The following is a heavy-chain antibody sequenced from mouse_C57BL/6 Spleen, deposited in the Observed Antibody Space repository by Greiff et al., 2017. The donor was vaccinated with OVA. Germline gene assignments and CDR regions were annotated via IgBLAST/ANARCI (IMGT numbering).Heavy chain of an antibody. CDR1: GYAFSSYW. CDR2: IYPGDGDT. D-gene: IGHD2-4*01. V-gene: IGHV1-80*01. J-gene: IGHJ2*01. CDR3: ARLYYDLYYFDY. Sequence: VQLQQSGAELVKPGASVKISCKASGYAFSSYWMNWVKQRPGKGLEWIGQIYPGDGDTNYNGKFKGKATLTADKSSSTAYMPLSSLTSVDSAVSFCARLYYDLYYFDYWGQGTTLTVSS.